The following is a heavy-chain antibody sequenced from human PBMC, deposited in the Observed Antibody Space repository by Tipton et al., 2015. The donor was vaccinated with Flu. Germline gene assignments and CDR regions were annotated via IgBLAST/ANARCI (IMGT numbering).Heavy chain of an antibody. CDR1: GGSISSYY. V-gene: IGHV4-59*01. CDR3: ASGYSSSPPLDS. Sequence: GLVKPSETLSLNCNVSGGSISSYYWSWVRQPPGKGLEWIGYINYSGTNYNPSLKSRVTISVDTAKNQFSLKLSSVTAADTAVYYCASGYSSSPPLDSWGQGTLVTVSS. D-gene: IGHD6-6*01. J-gene: IGHJ4*02. CDR2: INYSGT.